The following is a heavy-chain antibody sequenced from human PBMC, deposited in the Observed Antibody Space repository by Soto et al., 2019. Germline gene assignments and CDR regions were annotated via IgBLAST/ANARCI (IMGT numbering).Heavy chain of an antibody. Sequence: ASVKVSCKASGYTFTSYAMHWVRQAPGQRLEWMGWINAGNGNTKYSQKFQGRVTITRDTSASTAYMELSSLRSEDTAMYYCAREGSIAARRGGAFYYYYGMDVWGQGTTVTVSS. D-gene: IGHD6-6*01. CDR3: AREGSIAARRGGAFYYYYGMDV. V-gene: IGHV1-3*01. CDR1: GYTFTSYA. J-gene: IGHJ6*02. CDR2: INAGNGNT.